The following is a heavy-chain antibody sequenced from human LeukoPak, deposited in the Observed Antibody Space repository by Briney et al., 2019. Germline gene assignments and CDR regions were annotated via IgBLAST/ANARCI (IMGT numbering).Heavy chain of an antibody. D-gene: IGHD1/OR15-1a*01. CDR2: IRQDGSVQ. J-gene: IGHJ4*02. CDR1: GFTFSSYW. Sequence: GGSLRLSCAASGFTFSSYWMSWVRQAPGKGLEWVANIRQDGSVQNYVDSVKGGLTISRDNPKNSVYLQMSSLRAEDTAVYYCLVTTRSRGFDYWGQGTLVTVSS. V-gene: IGHV3-7*01. CDR3: LVTTRSRGFDY.